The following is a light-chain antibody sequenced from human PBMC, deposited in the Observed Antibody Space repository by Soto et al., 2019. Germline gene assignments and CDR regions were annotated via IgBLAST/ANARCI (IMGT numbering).Light chain of an antibody. V-gene: IGKV1-39*01. CDR3: QHSYGTPLT. CDR1: QSISNY. Sequence: DMEMTQSPSSLSASVGDRVTITCRASQSISNYLNWYQHKPGKVPKLMIYAASSLKSGVPTRFSGSGSGTDFTLTINSLQPEDFATYYCQHSYGTPLTFGGGTKIEIK. J-gene: IGKJ4*01. CDR2: AAS.